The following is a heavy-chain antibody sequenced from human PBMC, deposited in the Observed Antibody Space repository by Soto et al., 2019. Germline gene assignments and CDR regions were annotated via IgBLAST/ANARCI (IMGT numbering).Heavy chain of an antibody. V-gene: IGHV3-21*04. D-gene: IGHD6-6*01. Sequence: VRSLRLSCAASGFTFSSYSMNWVRQAPGKGLEWVSSISSSGGTIYYADSVKGRFTISRDNAKNSLYLQMNSLRAEDTAVYYCARPLKYSSSYRKSYYYYYMDVWGKGTTVTVSS. CDR1: GFTFSSYS. CDR2: ISSSGGTI. J-gene: IGHJ6*03. CDR3: ARPLKYSSSYRKSYYYYYMDV.